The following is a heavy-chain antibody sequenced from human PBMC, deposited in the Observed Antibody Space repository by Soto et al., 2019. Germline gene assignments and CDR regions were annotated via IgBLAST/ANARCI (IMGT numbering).Heavy chain of an antibody. CDR2: IIPLFGTT. CDR3: ARGATHGSSWYFWFDP. D-gene: IGHD6-13*01. CDR1: GGTFSTYP. J-gene: IGHJ5*02. Sequence: QVQLVQSGAEVRMPGSSVKVSCKASGGTFSTYPINWVRQAPGQGLAWMGGIIPLFGTTNYAQKFKGRVTITAYESTSTAYMELSSLRAEDAAVYYCARGATHGSSWYFWFDPWGQGTLVTVSS. V-gene: IGHV1-69*01.